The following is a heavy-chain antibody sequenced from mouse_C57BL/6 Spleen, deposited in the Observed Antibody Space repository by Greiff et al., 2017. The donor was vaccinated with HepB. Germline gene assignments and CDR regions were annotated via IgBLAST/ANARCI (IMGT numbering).Heavy chain of an antibody. J-gene: IGHJ4*01. Sequence: QVQLQQSGAELVRPGTSVKVSCKASGYAFTNYLIEWVKQRPGQGLEWIGVINPGSGGTNYNEKFKGKATLTADKSSSTAYMQLSSLTSEDSAVYFCARGGYDRAMDYWGQGTSVTVSS. CDR1: GYAFTNYL. D-gene: IGHD2-2*01. CDR2: INPGSGGT. CDR3: ARGGYDRAMDY. V-gene: IGHV1-54*01.